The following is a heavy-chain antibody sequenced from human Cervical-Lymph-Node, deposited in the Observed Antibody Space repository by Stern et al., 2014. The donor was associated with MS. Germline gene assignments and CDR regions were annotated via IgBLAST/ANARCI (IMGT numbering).Heavy chain of an antibody. CDR3: ARDGEPYYYGAGTYVDYYYGMDV. Sequence: VQLVQSGAEVMQPGASVKVSCKASGYTFNVYYIHWVRQAPGQGLEWMGRINPNRCAPNHAQTFQGRVTMTRDTPISTAYMELSRLRSDDTAMYYCARDGEPYYYGAGTYVDYYYGMDVWGQGTTVTVSS. CDR1: GYTFNVYY. CDR2: INPNRCAP. D-gene: IGHD3-10*01. V-gene: IGHV1-2*06. J-gene: IGHJ6*02.